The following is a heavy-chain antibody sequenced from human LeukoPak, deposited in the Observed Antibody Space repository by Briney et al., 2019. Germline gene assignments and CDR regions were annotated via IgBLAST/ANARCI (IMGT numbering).Heavy chain of an antibody. CDR3: AREEEWELLVLDY. Sequence: GSLRLSCSASGFTFSSYWMHWVRQAPGKGLGWVSRINSDGSSTSYADSVKGRFTISRDNAKNTLYLQMNSLRAEDTAVYYCAREEEWELLVLDYWGQGTLVTVSS. CDR1: GFTFSSYW. J-gene: IGHJ4*02. D-gene: IGHD1-26*01. CDR2: INSDGSST. V-gene: IGHV3-74*01.